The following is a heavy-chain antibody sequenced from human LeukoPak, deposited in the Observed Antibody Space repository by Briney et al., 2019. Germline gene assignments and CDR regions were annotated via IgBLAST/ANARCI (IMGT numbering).Heavy chain of an antibody. D-gene: IGHD6-13*01. J-gene: IGHJ6*03. V-gene: IGHV4-34*01. Sequence: SETLSLTCAVYGGSFSGYYWSWIRQPPGKGLEWIGEINHSGSTNYNPSLKSRVTISVDTSKNQFSLKLSSVTAADTAVYYCARLKGSSWYGSFYYYYMDVWGKGTTVTVSS. CDR3: ARLKGSSWYGSFYYYYMDV. CDR2: INHSGST. CDR1: GGSFSGYY.